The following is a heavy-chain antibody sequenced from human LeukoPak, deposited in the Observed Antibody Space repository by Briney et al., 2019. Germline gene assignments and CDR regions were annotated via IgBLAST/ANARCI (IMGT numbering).Heavy chain of an antibody. V-gene: IGHV3-23*01. Sequence: GASLRLSCAASGFIFSNYAMYWVRQAPWKGPEWVSAISGRSDNTYYADSVKGRFTLSRDSSKNTLYLQMNSLRADDTAVYYCAKWGDYDVLTGYYVSDFWGQGTLVTVSS. D-gene: IGHD3-9*01. CDR2: ISGRSDNT. J-gene: IGHJ4*02. CDR1: GFIFSNYA. CDR3: AKWGDYDVLTGYYVSDF.